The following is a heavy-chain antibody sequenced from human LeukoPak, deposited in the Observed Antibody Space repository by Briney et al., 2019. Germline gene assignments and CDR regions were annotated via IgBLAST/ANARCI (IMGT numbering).Heavy chain of an antibody. V-gene: IGHV4-59*01. CDR1: GGSISSYY. CDR3: ARGGKLGYCSSTSCPYYMDV. D-gene: IGHD2-2*01. J-gene: IGHJ6*03. Sequence: SETLSLTCTVSGGSISSYYWSWIRQPPGKGLEWIGYIYYSGSTNYNPSLKSRVTISVDTSKNQFSLKLSSVTAADTAVYYCARGGKLGYCSSTSCPYYMDVWGKGTTVTISS. CDR2: IYYSGST.